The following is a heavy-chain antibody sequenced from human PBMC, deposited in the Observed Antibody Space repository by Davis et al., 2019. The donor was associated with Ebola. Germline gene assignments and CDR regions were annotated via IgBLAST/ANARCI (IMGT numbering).Heavy chain of an antibody. CDR2: INSDGSST. CDR1: GFTFSSYW. CDR3: ARGIQYYDILTGYNL. D-gene: IGHD3-9*01. J-gene: IGHJ4*02. V-gene: IGHV3-74*01. Sequence: PGGSLRLSCAASGFTFSSYWMHWVRQAPGKGLVWVSRINSDGSSTSYADSVKGRFTISRDNAKNTLYLQMNSLRAEDTAVYYCARGIQYYDILTGYNLWGQGTLVTVSS.